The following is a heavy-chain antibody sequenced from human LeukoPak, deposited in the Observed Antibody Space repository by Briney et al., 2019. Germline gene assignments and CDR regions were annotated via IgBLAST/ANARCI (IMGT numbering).Heavy chain of an antibody. Sequence: PGGSLRLSCAASGFSFRISAMHWVRQAPGKGLEWVAIISYDGSKKYYTDSVKGRFTISRDNSKNTLYLRVDSLRAEDTAVYYCAKYRPGTYYRGPGMDVWGQGTTVTVSS. D-gene: IGHD3-10*01. J-gene: IGHJ6*02. CDR1: GFSFRISA. CDR2: ISYDGSKK. CDR3: AKYRPGTYYRGPGMDV. V-gene: IGHV3-30*18.